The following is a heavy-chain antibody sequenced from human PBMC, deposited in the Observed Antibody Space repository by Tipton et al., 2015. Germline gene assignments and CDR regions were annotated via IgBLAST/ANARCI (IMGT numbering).Heavy chain of an antibody. CDR2: ISAYNGNT. D-gene: IGHD3-22*01. V-gene: IGHV1-18*04. J-gene: IGHJ4*02. CDR3: ARERRGSGFSSAIDY. CDR1: GYTFTSYG. Sequence: QLVQSGAEVKKPGASVKVSCKASGYTFTSYGISWVRQAPGQGLEWMGWISAYNGNTNYAQKLQGRVTMTRNTSISTAYMELSSLRSEDTAVYYCARERRGSGFSSAIDYWGQGTLVTVSS.